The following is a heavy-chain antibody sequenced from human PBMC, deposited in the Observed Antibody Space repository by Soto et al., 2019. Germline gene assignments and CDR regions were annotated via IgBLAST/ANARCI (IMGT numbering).Heavy chain of an antibody. Sequence: ASVKVSCKASGYTFTSYAMNWVRQAPGQGLEWMGWINTNTGNPTYAQGFTGRFVFSLDTSVSTAYLQICSLKAEDTAVYYCARDHDFWSGYYQYKWFDPWGQGTLVTSPQ. CDR3: ARDHDFWSGYYQYKWFDP. V-gene: IGHV7-4-1*01. D-gene: IGHD3-3*01. CDR2: INTNTGNP. J-gene: IGHJ5*02. CDR1: GYTFTSYA.